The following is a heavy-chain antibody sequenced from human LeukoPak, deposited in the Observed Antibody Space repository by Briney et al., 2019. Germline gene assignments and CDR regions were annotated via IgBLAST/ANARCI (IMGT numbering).Heavy chain of an antibody. CDR2: MDYSGST. J-gene: IGHJ4*02. Sequence: SSETLSLTCTVSGGSISSSPYYWGWIRQPPGKGLEWIGSMDYSGSTYYNPSLKSRVTISEDTSKNQFSLNLSSVTAADTAVYYCARQVEGYSNGWYDNFFFDYWGPGTLVTVSS. CDR1: GGSISSSPYY. D-gene: IGHD6-19*01. CDR3: ARQVEGYSNGWYDNFFFDY. V-gene: IGHV4-39*01.